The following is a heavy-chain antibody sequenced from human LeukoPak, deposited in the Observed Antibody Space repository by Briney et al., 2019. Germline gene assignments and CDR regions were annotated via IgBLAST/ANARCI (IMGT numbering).Heavy chain of an antibody. CDR1: AGSISSNSYY. CDR2: IYYSGST. Sequence: SETLSLTCTVSAGSISSNSYYWGWIRQPPGKGLQWIGSIYYSGSTYYNPSLKSRVTISVDTSKNQFSLKLNSVTAADTAVYCCARNKYYYGSGNYGVPNWFDPWGQGTLVTVSS. V-gene: IGHV4-39*01. D-gene: IGHD3-10*01. J-gene: IGHJ5*02. CDR3: ARNKYYYGSGNYGVPNWFDP.